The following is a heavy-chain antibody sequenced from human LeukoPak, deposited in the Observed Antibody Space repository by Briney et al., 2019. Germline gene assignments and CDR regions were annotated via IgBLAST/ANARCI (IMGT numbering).Heavy chain of an antibody. V-gene: IGHV3-23*01. CDR2: ISGSGGST. D-gene: IGHD3-22*01. CDR1: GFTFTTYA. Sequence: GGSLRLSCAASGFTFTTYAMSWVRQAPGKGLEWVSAISGSGGSTYYADSVKGRFTISRDNSKNTLYLQMNSLRAEDTAVYYCARRCYDSSGFDYWGQGTLVTISS. J-gene: IGHJ4*02. CDR3: ARRCYDSSGFDY.